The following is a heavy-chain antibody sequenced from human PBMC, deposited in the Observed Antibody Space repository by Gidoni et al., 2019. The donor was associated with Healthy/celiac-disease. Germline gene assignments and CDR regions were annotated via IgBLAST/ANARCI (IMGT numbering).Heavy chain of an antibody. CDR2: IYYSGST. CDR1: GGSISSSSYY. CDR3: VTTAQELLQSRNVLYYYYGMDV. D-gene: IGHD1-26*01. J-gene: IGHJ6*02. Sequence: QLQLQESGPGLVKPSETLSLTCTVSGGSISSSSYYWGWIRQPPGKGLEWIGSIYYSGSTYYNPSLKSRVTISVDTSKNQFSLKLSSVTAADTAVYYCVTTAQELLQSRNVLYYYYGMDVWGQGTTVTVSS. V-gene: IGHV4-39*01.